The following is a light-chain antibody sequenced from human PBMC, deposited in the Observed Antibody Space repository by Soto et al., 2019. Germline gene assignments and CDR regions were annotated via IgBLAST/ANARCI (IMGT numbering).Light chain of an antibody. J-gene: IGLJ3*02. CDR1: SSDVGAYNY. Sequence: QSVLTQPASVSGSPGQSITISCTGTSSDVGAYNYVSWFQQHPGKAPRLIIYDVSNRPSGVSNRFSGSKSGNTASLTISGLQAEDEADYYCSSYTTRTTGVFGGGTKVTVL. CDR2: DVS. CDR3: SSYTTRTTGV. V-gene: IGLV2-14*01.